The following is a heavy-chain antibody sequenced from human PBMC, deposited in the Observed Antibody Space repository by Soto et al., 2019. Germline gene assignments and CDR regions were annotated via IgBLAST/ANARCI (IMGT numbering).Heavy chain of an antibody. Sequence: SETLSLTCAVYGESFSGFYWSWIRQPPGKGLEWIGEINHRGRTNYNPSLKSRVTISVDTSKNQFSLRLSSVTAADTAVYYCARVSTREGNXYWGQGALVTVS. V-gene: IGHV4-34*01. CDR1: GESFSGFY. CDR3: ARVSTREGNXY. D-gene: IGHD1-26*01. J-gene: IGHJ4*02. CDR2: INHRGRT.